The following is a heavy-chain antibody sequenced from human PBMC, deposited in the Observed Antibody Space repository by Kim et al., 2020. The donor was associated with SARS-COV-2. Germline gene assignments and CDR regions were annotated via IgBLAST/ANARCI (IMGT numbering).Heavy chain of an antibody. CDR2: ISGSGGDT. D-gene: IGHD3-16*01. CDR3: AKDLREIGPAAFDI. Sequence: GGSLRLSCAASGFSFSRFVMNWVRQAPGKGLEWVSGISGSGGDTYYADSVKGRFPISRDNSKNTVYLQMNNVGGEDTALYYCAKDLREIGPAAFDIWGEGT. V-gene: IGHV3-23*01. CDR1: GFSFSRFV. J-gene: IGHJ3*02.